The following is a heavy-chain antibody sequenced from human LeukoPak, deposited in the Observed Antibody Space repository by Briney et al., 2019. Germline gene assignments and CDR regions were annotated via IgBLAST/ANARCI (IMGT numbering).Heavy chain of an antibody. J-gene: IGHJ4*02. CDR1: GYTFTGYY. CDR3: ARADTTYGSGSYFTFDY. Sequence: ASVKVSCKASGYTFTGYYMHWVRQAPGQGLEWMGWINPNSGGTNYAQKFQGWVTMTRDTSISTAYMELSRLRSDDTAVYYCARADTTYGSGSYFTFDYWGQGTRVTVSS. V-gene: IGHV1-2*04. D-gene: IGHD3-10*01. CDR2: INPNSGGT.